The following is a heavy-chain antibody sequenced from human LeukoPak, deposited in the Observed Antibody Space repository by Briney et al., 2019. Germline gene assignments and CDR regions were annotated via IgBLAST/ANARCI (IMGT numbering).Heavy chain of an antibody. D-gene: IGHD6-19*01. Sequence: SETLSLTCAVYGGSFSGYYWIWIRQPPGKGLEWIGEINHSGSTNYSPSLKSRVTISVDTSKNQFSLKLSSVTAADTAVYYCARARAVAGTKHFDYWGQGTLVTVSS. CDR3: ARARAVAGTKHFDY. CDR1: GGSFSGYY. CDR2: INHSGST. V-gene: IGHV4-34*01. J-gene: IGHJ4*02.